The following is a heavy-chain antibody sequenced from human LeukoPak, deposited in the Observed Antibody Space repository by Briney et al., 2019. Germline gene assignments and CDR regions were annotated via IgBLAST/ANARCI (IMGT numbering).Heavy chain of an antibody. Sequence: GGSLRLSCAASGFTFSSYAMSWVRQAPGKGLEWVSAISGSGSSTYYADSVKGRFTISRDNSKNTLYLQMNSLRAEDTAVYYCAKDLILDSSGSPPFDIWGQGTMVTVSS. D-gene: IGHD3-22*01. CDR1: GFTFSSYA. CDR3: AKDLILDSSGSPPFDI. V-gene: IGHV3-23*01. J-gene: IGHJ3*02. CDR2: ISGSGSST.